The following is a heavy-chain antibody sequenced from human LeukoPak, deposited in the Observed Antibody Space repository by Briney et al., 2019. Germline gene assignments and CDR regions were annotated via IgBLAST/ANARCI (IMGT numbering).Heavy chain of an antibody. J-gene: IGHJ3*01. Sequence: GGSLRLSCAASGFTFSGSAMHWVRQASGKGLEWVGRIRSKANSYATAYAASVKGRFTISRDDSKNTAYLQMNSLKTEDTAVYYCVAGDWGARDSFDLWGRGTMVTVSS. D-gene: IGHD2-21*02. CDR3: VAGDWGARDSFDL. CDR1: GFTFSGSA. CDR2: IRSKANSYAT. V-gene: IGHV3-73*01.